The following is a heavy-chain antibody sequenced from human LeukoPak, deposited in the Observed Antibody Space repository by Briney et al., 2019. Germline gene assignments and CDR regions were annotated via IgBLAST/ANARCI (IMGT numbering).Heavy chain of an antibody. J-gene: IGHJ4*02. Sequence: GGSLRLSCAASGFTFSSYGMHWVRQAPGKGLEWVAFISFDGTNGYYADSVKGRFTTSRDNSKSTLYLQMNSLRAGDTAVYYCAKDGRIGGFYFDFWGQGTLVTVSS. CDR2: ISFDGTNG. CDR3: AKDGRIGGFYFDF. D-gene: IGHD1-26*01. V-gene: IGHV3-30*18. CDR1: GFTFSSYG.